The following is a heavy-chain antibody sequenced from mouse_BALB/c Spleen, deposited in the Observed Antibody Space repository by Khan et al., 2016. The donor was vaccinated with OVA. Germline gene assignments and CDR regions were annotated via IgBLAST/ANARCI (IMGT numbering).Heavy chain of an antibody. V-gene: IGHV1-4*01. Sequence: QVQLQQSGAELARPGASVKMSCKASGYTFTSNTMHWIRQRPGQGLEWIGYINPSSDYNNFNQKFKDKATLTADKSSSTAYMQLSRLTSEDSAVCYCARRTMVDAMDYWGQGTSVTVSS. CDR3: ARRTMVDAMDY. J-gene: IGHJ4*01. CDR1: GYTFTSNT. D-gene: IGHD2-1*01. CDR2: INPSSDYN.